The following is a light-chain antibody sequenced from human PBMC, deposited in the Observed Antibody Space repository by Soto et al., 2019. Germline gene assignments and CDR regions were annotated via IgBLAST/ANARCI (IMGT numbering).Light chain of an antibody. CDR1: QTVRYNY. CDR2: GAS. J-gene: IGKJ1*01. CDR3: QQSGTLPRT. Sequence: EIVLTQSPGTLSLSPGERATLSCRASQTVRYNYLAWYQQKPVQAPRLLIYGASSRATGIQDRFSGSGSGAEFTLTISRLEREDFGVYYGQQSGTLPRTFGQGTKVEIK. V-gene: IGKV3-20*01.